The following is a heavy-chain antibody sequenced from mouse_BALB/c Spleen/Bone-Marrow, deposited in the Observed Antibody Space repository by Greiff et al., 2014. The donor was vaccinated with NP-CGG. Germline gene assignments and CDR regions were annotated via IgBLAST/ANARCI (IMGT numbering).Heavy chain of an antibody. J-gene: IGHJ4*01. V-gene: IGHV14-3*02. CDR2: IDPANGNT. CDR1: GFNIKXTY. D-gene: IGHD4-1*01. Sequence: QLQQSGAELVKPGASVKLSCTASGFNIKXTYXHWVKXXXEXXXXWIGRIDPANGNTKYDPKFQGKANITADTSSNTAYLQLSSLTSEDTAVYYCARWEYYAMDYWGQGTSVTVSS. CDR3: ARWEYYAMDY.